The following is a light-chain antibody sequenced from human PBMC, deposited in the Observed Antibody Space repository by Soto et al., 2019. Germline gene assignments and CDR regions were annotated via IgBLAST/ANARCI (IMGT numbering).Light chain of an antibody. V-gene: IGKV3-20*01. CDR2: GAS. CDR3: QQSYGTPIT. Sequence: EIVLTQSPGTLSLSPGDRGTLSCRASQSVSSSYLAWYQQKPGQAPRLLIYGASNRATGIPDRFSGSGSGTDFTLTITSLQPEDFATYYCQQSYGTPITFGQGTRLEIK. J-gene: IGKJ5*01. CDR1: QSVSSSY.